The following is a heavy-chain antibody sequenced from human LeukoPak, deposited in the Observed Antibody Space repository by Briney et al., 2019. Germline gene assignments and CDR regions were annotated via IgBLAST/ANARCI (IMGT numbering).Heavy chain of an antibody. CDR1: GGTFSSYA. CDR3: ASPLKYSSSWGCFDY. V-gene: IGHV1-69*06. Sequence: SVKVSCKASGGTFSSYAISWVRQAPGQGLEWMGGIIPIFGTANYAQKFQGRVTITADKSTSTAYMELSSLRSEDTAVYYCASPLKYSSSWGCFDYWGQGTLVTVSS. D-gene: IGHD6-13*01. J-gene: IGHJ4*02. CDR2: IIPIFGTA.